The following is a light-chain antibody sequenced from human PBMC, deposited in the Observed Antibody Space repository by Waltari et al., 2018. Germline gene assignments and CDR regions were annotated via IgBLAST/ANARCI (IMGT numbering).Light chain of an antibody. CDR2: GGN. CDR3: AAWDDSLIGVA. V-gene: IGLV1-44*01. J-gene: IGLJ2*01. Sequence: QSVLTQPPSASGTPGQRVTISCSGSSSNIGSNTVNWYQQLPGTSPNPPIYGGNPRPSGGPDRVSGSKSGPSASLAIGGLQSDDEDDYYCAAWDDSLIGVAFGGGTRLTVL. CDR1: SSNIGSNT.